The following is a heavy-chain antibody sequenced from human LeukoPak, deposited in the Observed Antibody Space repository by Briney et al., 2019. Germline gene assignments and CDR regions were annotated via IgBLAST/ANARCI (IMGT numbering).Heavy chain of an antibody. CDR2: IYYSGST. D-gene: IGHD1-7*01. V-gene: IGHV4-59*01. CDR3: AKVAGTTYYFDY. CDR1: AGSISSYY. Sequence: SETLSLTCTVSAGSISSYYWSWIRQPPGKGLESIGYIYYSGSTYYNPSLKSRVTISVDTSKNQFSLKLSSVTAADTAVYYCAKVAGTTYYFDYWGQGTLVTVSS. J-gene: IGHJ4*02.